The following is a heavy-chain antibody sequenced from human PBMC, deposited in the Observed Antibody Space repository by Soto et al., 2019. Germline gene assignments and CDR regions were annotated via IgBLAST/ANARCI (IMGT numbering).Heavy chain of an antibody. V-gene: IGHV3-23*01. Sequence: LRLSCAASGFTFSTYAMSWVRQAPGKGLEWVSAISNSGVSTYYTDSVKGRFTISRGNSINRLYMQMNSLRTEDTAVYYCAHPRGYGVFDAYDIWGQGTMVTVSS. CDR3: AHPRGYGVFDAYDI. CDR1: GFTFSTYA. D-gene: IGHD4-17*01. J-gene: IGHJ3*02. CDR2: ISNSGVST.